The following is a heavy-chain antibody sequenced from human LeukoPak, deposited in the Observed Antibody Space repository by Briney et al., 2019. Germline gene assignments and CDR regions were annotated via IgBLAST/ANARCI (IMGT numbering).Heavy chain of an antibody. J-gene: IGHJ6*04. CDR1: GFTFSDYG. CDR2: ISSSGSTI. V-gene: IGHV3-48*03. Sequence: GGSLRLSCTASGFTFSDYGMSWVRQAPGKGLEWVSYISSSGSTIYYADSVKGRFTISRDNAKNSLYLQMNSLRAEDTAVYYCAELGITMIGGVWGKGTTVTISS. CDR3: AELGITMIGGV. D-gene: IGHD3-10*02.